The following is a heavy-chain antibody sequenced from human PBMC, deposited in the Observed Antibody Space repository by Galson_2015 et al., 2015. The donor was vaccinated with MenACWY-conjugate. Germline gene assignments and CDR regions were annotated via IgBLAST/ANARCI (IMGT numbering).Heavy chain of an antibody. Sequence: SLRLSCAASGFTFNDAWMSWVRQAPAQGLEWVGRIKSKSDGGTTDYAAPVEGRFTISRDDSKNTLYLQMNSLKTEDTAVYYCTTDLGYLSSGLNYWYFDLWGRGTLVTVSS. J-gene: IGHJ2*01. CDR1: GFTFNDAW. D-gene: IGHD3-22*01. CDR2: IKSKSDGGTT. V-gene: IGHV3-15*01. CDR3: TTDLGYLSSGLNYWYFDL.